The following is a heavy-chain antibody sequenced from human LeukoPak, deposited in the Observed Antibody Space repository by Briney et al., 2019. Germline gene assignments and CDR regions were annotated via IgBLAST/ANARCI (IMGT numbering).Heavy chain of an antibody. J-gene: IGHJ4*02. CDR3: AKDLSPNAYYYDSSGL. V-gene: IGHV3-23*01. Sequence: GGSLRLSRAASGFTFSSYAMSWVRQAPGKGLEWVSAISGSGGSTYYADSVKGRFTISRDNSKNTLYLQMNSLRAEDTAVYYCAKDLSPNAYYYDSSGLWGQGTLVTVSS. D-gene: IGHD3-22*01. CDR2: ISGSGGST. CDR1: GFTFSSYA.